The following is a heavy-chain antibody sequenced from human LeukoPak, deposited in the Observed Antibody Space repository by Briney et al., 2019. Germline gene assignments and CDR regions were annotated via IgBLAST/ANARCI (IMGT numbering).Heavy chain of an antibody. Sequence: GGSLRLSCAASGFTVSSNYMSWVRQAPGKGLEWVSVIYSGGSTYYADSVKGRFTISRDNSKNTLYLQMSSLRAEDTAVYYCARVGSSSWYWFDPWGQGTLVTVSS. CDR2: IYSGGST. J-gene: IGHJ5*02. CDR1: GFTVSSNY. CDR3: ARVGSSSWYWFDP. V-gene: IGHV3-66*01. D-gene: IGHD6-13*01.